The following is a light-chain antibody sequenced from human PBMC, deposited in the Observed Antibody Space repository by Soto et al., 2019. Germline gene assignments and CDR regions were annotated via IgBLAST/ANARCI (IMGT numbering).Light chain of an antibody. CDR3: QQYNNWPLWT. V-gene: IGKV3-15*01. Sequence: VLTQSPGTLSLSPGESATLSCRASQSVSSNLAWHQQKPGQAPRLLIYGASTRAAGIPARFSGSGSGTEFTLTISSLQSEDFAVYYCQQYNNWPLWTFGQGTKVDIK. CDR2: GAS. CDR1: QSVSSN. J-gene: IGKJ1*01.